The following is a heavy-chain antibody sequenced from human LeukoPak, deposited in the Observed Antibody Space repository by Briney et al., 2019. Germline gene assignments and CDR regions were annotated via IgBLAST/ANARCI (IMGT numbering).Heavy chain of an antibody. CDR3: AKNAHYQGYSYGGIDY. J-gene: IGHJ4*02. D-gene: IGHD5-18*01. Sequence: PGGSLRLSCAASGFTFSSYAMHWVRQAPGKGLEWAAVISYDGSNKYYADSVKGRFTISRDNSKNTLYLQMNSLRAEDTAVYYCAKNAHYQGYSYGGIDYWGQGTLVTVSS. CDR1: GFTFSSYA. V-gene: IGHV3-30-3*02. CDR2: ISYDGSNK.